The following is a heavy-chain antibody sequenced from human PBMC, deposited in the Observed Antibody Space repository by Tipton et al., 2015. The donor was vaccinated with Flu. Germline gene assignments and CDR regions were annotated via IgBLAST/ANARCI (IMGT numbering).Heavy chain of an antibody. J-gene: IGHJ4*02. CDR2: INGDGSST. CDR3: ARGVTPASVTPLVY. D-gene: IGHD4-17*01. Sequence: GSLRPSCAASGFTFSSYWMHWVRQAPGKGLVWVSRINGDGSSTNYADSVKGRFTISSDNAKNTVYLQMNSLRAEDTAVYYCARGVTPASVTPLVYWGQGTLVTVSS. CDR1: GFTFSSYW. V-gene: IGHV3-74*01.